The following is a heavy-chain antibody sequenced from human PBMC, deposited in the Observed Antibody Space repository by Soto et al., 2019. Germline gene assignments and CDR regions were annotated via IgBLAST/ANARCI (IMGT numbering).Heavy chain of an antibody. D-gene: IGHD2-15*01. CDR2: IIPIFGTA. J-gene: IGHJ5*02. CDR3: ARDQAVVVAAANWFDP. CDR1: GGTFSSYA. V-gene: IGHV1-69*12. Sequence: QVQLVQSGAEVKKPGSSVKVSCKASGGTFSSYAISWVRQAPGQGLEWMGGIIPIFGTANYAQKFQGRVTITADESTSTAYMELSSLRSEDTAGYYCARDQAVVVAAANWFDPWGQGTLVTVSS.